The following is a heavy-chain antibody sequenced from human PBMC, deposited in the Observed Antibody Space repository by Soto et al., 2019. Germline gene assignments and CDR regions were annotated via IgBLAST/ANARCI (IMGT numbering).Heavy chain of an antibody. J-gene: IGHJ4*02. Sequence: QLQLQESGPGLVKPSETLSLTCTVSGGSIRSSSYYWGWIRQPPGKGLEWIGSLYYSGSTYSNPSLKSRVTISVDTSKNQFSLKLSSVTAADTAVYYCARHYRRGGYFDYWGQGTRFAVSS. D-gene: IGHD3-16*02. CDR3: ARHYRRGGYFDY. V-gene: IGHV4-39*01. CDR2: LYYSGST. CDR1: GGSIRSSSYY.